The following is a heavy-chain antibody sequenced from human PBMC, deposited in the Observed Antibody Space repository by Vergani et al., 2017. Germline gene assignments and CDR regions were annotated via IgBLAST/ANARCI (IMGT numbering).Heavy chain of an antibody. CDR1: GFTFSSYS. CDR2: ISGSGGST. D-gene: IGHD3-10*01. CDR3: ARVWFGEFSYFDY. J-gene: IGHJ4*02. V-gene: IGHV3-23*04. Sequence: EVQLVESGGGLVKPGGSLRLSCAASGFTFSSYSMSWVRQAPGKGLEWVSAISGSGGSTYYADSVKGRFTISRDNSKNTLYLQMNSLRAEDTAVYYCARVWFGEFSYFDYWGQGTLVTVSS.